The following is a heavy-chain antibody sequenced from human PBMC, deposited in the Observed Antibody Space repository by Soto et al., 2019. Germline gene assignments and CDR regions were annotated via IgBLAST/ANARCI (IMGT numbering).Heavy chain of an antibody. D-gene: IGHD3-10*01. CDR2: ISASGGST. CDR3: AKASYGSGSYRVDY. J-gene: IGHJ4*02. V-gene: IGHV3-23*01. CDR1: GFTFSNYV. Sequence: EVQLLESGGGLVQPGGSLRVSCAASGFTFSNYVMTWVRQAPGRGLEWVSGISASGGSTYYAESVKGRFTISRDNSNGMLFLQMRGLGAEDTALYYCAKASYGSGSYRVDYWGQGTLVTVSS.